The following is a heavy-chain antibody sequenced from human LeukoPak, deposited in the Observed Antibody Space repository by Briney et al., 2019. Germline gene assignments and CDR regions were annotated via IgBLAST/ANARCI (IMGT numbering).Heavy chain of an antibody. V-gene: IGHV1-8*03. J-gene: IGHJ4*02. CDR3: ARGRSTGYPYYFEY. Sequence: ASVKVSCKASGYTFTSYDINWVRQTTGQGLEWMGWMNPNSGSTGYAQKFQGRVTITRNTSISTAYMELSGLRSEDTAVYYCARGRSTGYPYYFEYWGQGTLVTVSS. CDR2: MNPNSGST. D-gene: IGHD5-12*01. CDR1: GYTFTSYD.